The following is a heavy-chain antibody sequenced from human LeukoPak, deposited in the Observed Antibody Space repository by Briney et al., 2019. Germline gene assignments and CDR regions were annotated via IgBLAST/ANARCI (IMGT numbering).Heavy chain of an antibody. D-gene: IGHD3-10*01. CDR1: GFTFSSFG. CDR3: ARGPLVRTNLFDY. CDR2: ISYDGSNK. V-gene: IGHV3-30*04. J-gene: IGHJ4*02. Sequence: GGSLRLSCAASGFTFSSFGVHWVRQAPGKGLEWVAVISYDGSNKYYADSVKGRFTISRDNAKNTLYLQMNSLRAEDTAVYYCARGPLVRTNLFDYWGQGTLVTVSS.